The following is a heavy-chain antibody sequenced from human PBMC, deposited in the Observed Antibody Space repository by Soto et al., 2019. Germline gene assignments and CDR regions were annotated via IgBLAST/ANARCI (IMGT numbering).Heavy chain of an antibody. J-gene: IGHJ5*02. CDR1: GFTFSNYW. V-gene: IGHV3-74*01. CDR3: ARFRVDGDDVP. CDR2: INTDGSST. Sequence: EVQLVESGGGLVQPGGSLRLSCAVSGFTFSNYWMHWVRQAPGKGLVWVSRINTDGSSTSYADFVKGRFTISRDNARNTLLLQMNSLTAEDTAVYYCARFRVDGDDVPWGHGTLVTVSA. D-gene: IGHD4-17*01.